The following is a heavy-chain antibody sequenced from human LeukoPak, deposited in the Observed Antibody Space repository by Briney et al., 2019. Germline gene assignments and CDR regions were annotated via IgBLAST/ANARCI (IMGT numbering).Heavy chain of an antibody. J-gene: IGHJ4*02. V-gene: IGHV3-11*04. CDR1: GFTFSDYY. CDR2: ISSSGSTI. CDR3: AREYLLYYFDY. D-gene: IGHD2-2*02. Sequence: GGSLRLSCAASGFTFSDYYMSWIRQAPGKGLEWVSYISSSGSTIYYADSVKGRFTISRDNAKNSLYLQMTSLRAEDTAVYYCAREYLLYYFDYWGQGTLVTVSS.